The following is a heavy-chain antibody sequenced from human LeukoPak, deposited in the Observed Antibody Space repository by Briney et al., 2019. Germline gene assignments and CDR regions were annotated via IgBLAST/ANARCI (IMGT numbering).Heavy chain of an antibody. CDR2: ISGSGGST. CDR3: AKDRSRSGGSGPNWFDP. V-gene: IGHV3-23*01. D-gene: IGHD3-10*01. J-gene: IGHJ5*02. Sequence: GGSLRLSCAASGFTFSSYAMSWVRQAPGKGLEWVSAISGSGGSTYYADSVKGRFTISRDNSKNTLYLQMNSLRAEDTAVYYCAKDRSRSGGSGPNWFDPWGQGTLVTVSS. CDR1: GFTFSSYA.